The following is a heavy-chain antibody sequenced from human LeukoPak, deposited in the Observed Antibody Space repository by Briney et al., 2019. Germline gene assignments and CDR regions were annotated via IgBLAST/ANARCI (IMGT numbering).Heavy chain of an antibody. Sequence: SETLSLTCTVSGDSISSHYWSWIRQPPGKRLEWIGHTYDSGSTNYNPSLASRVTISVDTSKNQFSLKLSSVTAADTAVYYCARHLTDSGSYYYYYYMDVRGKGTTVTVSS. V-gene: IGHV4-59*08. CDR2: TYDSGST. CDR1: GDSISSHY. D-gene: IGHD1-26*01. CDR3: ARHLTDSGSYYYYYYMDV. J-gene: IGHJ6*03.